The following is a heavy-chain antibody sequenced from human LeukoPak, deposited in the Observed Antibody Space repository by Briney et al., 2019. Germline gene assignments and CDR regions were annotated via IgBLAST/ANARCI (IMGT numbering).Heavy chain of an antibody. CDR2: ISYNGEQT. CDR1: GFTFSQYF. Sequence: GGSLRLSCAGSGFTFSQYFMHWVRQAPGKGLEYLSVISYNGEQTYYSKSVTGRFTISRDNSRNMLYLQMGSLRPEDTAVYFCARDPSVGGFSGSELDLWGQGTLVTVSS. J-gene: IGHJ5*02. CDR3: ARDPSVGGFSGSELDL. D-gene: IGHD3-22*01. V-gene: IGHV3-64*01.